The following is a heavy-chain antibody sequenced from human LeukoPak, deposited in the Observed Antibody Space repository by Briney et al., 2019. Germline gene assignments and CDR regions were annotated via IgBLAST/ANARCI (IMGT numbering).Heavy chain of an antibody. CDR1: GITFSTYD. Sequence: GGSLRLSCAASGITFSTYDMSWVRQAPGKGLDWVSGISWSGGTTYYADSVKGRFTISRDNSKNTLYLQMNSLRAEDTAVYYCARGYFDWLFYYYFDYWGQGTLVTVSS. CDR3: ARGYFDWLFYYYFDY. CDR2: ISWSGGTT. V-gene: IGHV3-23*01. D-gene: IGHD3-9*01. J-gene: IGHJ4*02.